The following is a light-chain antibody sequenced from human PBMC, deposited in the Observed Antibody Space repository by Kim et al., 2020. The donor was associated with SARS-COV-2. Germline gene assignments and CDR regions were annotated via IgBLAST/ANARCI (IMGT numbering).Light chain of an antibody. Sequence: EIVLTQSPGTLSLSPGERATISCRASQSVTSSYLAWYQQKPGQAPRLLINGASSRATGIPDRFSGSGSGTDFTLTISRLEPEDFAVYYCQQYGSSPQTFGQGTKVDIK. CDR3: QQYGSSPQT. J-gene: IGKJ1*01. CDR2: GAS. V-gene: IGKV3-20*01. CDR1: QSVTSSY.